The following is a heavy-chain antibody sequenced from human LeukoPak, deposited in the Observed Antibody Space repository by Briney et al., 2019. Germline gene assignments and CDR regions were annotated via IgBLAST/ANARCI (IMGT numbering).Heavy chain of an antibody. J-gene: IGHJ4*02. V-gene: IGHV3-72*01. Sequence: QPGGSLRLSCAASGFTFSDHYMDWVRQAPGKGLEWVGRTRNKANSYTTEYAASVKGRFTILRDDSKNSLYLQMNSLKTEDTAVYYCANLPRYWGQGTLVTVSS. CDR1: GFTFSDHY. CDR2: TRNKANSYTT. D-gene: IGHD1-14*01. CDR3: ANLPRY.